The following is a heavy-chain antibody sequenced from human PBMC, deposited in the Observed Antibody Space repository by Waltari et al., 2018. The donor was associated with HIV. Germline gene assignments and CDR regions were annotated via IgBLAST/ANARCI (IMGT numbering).Heavy chain of an antibody. CDR2: ISGSGADS. J-gene: IGHJ4*02. Sequence: EVQLLEAGGGLVQPGGSRRPPCSASGFASVPYATTWVRQSPGRGLEWVSAISGSGADSFYADSVKGRFSISRDNSKNTVYLQMNNLRAADTAIYYCAKAFSDNTAYYYDFWGRGTRVTVAS. V-gene: IGHV3-23*01. CDR3: AKAFSDNTAYYYDF. D-gene: IGHD3-22*01. CDR1: GFASVPYA.